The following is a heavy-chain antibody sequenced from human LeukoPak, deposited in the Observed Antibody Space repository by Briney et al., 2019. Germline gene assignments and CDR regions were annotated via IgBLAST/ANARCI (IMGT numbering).Heavy chain of an antibody. CDR1: GFTFSRYA. J-gene: IGHJ4*02. CDR2: IGVSDAST. Sequence: GGSLRLSCVISGFTFSRYAVHWVRQAPGKGLELVPGIGVSDASTYYADSVKGRFIVSRDTSKNTLYLQMNSLRAEDTAMYYCAKRSGSGSQEYFDYWGQGTVVTVSS. D-gene: IGHD3-10*01. CDR3: AKRSGSGSQEYFDY. V-gene: IGHV3-23*01.